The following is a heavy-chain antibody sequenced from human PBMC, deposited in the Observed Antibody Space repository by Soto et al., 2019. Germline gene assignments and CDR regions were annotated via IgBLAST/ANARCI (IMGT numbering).Heavy chain of an antibody. CDR1: GGSISSGGYY. V-gene: IGHV4-31*03. D-gene: IGHD3-10*02. J-gene: IGHJ6*02. CDR3: ASGGYVYYYYGMDV. CDR2: IYYSGST. Sequence: PSETLSLTCTVSGGSISSGGYYWSWIRQRPGKGLEWIGYIYYSGSTYYNPSLKSRVTISVDTSKNQFSLKLSSVTAADTAVYYCASGGYVYYYYGMDVWGQGTTVTVSS.